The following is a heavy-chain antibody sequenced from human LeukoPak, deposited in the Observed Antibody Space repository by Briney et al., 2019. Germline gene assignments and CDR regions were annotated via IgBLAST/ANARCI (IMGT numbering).Heavy chain of an antibody. Sequence: PGGSLRLSCTAYGFTFSDYWMTWVRQAPGKGLEWVSAISGSGGSTYYADSVRGRFTISRDNSKNTLYLQMNSLRAEDTAVYYCAKGERDFDYWGQGTLVTVSS. D-gene: IGHD1-1*01. CDR1: GFTFSDYW. CDR3: AKGERDFDY. CDR2: ISGSGGST. V-gene: IGHV3-23*01. J-gene: IGHJ4*02.